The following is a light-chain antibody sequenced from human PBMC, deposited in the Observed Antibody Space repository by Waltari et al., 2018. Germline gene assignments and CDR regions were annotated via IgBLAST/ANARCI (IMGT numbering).Light chain of an antibody. J-gene: IGKJ1*01. CDR2: AAS. V-gene: IGKV1-8*01. CDR3: QQYHTNPAT. Sequence: AIRITPSPSSLSASTGDRVTITCRASQGISSYLAWYQQKPGKAPKVLIYAASTLQTGVPSRFSGTGSGTDFTLTISCLQSEDFAVYYCQQYHTNPATFGQGTKVEIK. CDR1: QGISSY.